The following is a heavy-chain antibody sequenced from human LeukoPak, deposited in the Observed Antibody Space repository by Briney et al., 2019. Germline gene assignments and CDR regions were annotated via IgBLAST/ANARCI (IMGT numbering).Heavy chain of an antibody. CDR3: ARVFIAAAGTGWFDP. Sequence: LRLSCAASGFTFSSFEMNWVRQAPGKGLEWIGYIYHSGSTYYNPSLKSRVTISVDRSKNQFSLKLSSVTAADTAVYYCARVFIAAAGTGWFDPWGQGTLVTVSS. CDR2: IYHSGST. CDR1: GFTFSSFEM. J-gene: IGHJ5*02. V-gene: IGHV4-30-2*01. D-gene: IGHD6-13*01.